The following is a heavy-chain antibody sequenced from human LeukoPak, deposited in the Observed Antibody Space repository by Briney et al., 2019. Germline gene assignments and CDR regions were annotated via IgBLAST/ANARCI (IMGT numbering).Heavy chain of an antibody. J-gene: IGHJ4*02. Sequence: VGSLRLSCAASGFTVSSNYMNWVRKAPGKGLEWVSIINSSGDTYYADSVKGRFTISRDNSKNTLYLQMNSLRAEDTAVYYCTRGPGSTWYSDYWGQGTLVTVS. CDR3: TRGPGSTWYSDY. V-gene: IGHV3-66*02. D-gene: IGHD6-13*01. CDR1: GFTVSSNY. CDR2: INSSGDT.